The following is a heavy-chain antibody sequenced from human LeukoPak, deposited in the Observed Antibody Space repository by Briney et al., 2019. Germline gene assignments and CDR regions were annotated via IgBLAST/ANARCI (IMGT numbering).Heavy chain of an antibody. CDR2: INPNSGDT. J-gene: IGHJ4*02. Sequence: AALMHFCEASGYTFPGYSMCGLPQAHGQGPEWLGGINPNSGDTNFAQMFQCRVNMTRDTAISRAYMELSGLRSDDRAIYYCARGYGWIEVGRGYWGQGTLVTVS. CDR1: GYTFPGYS. CDR3: ARGYGWIEVGRGY. V-gene: IGHV1-2*02. D-gene: IGHD3-22*01.